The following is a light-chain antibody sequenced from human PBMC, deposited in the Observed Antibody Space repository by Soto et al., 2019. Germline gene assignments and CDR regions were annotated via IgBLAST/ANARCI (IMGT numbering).Light chain of an antibody. CDR3: QQRTNWPALT. Sequence: EIVLTQSPATLSLSPGERATLSCRASQNIGVYLAWYQQKPGQAPRLLIYDASNRATGIPARFRGSGSGTDFTLPMSSLEPEDFAVYYSQQRTNWPALTFGGGTKVEIK. J-gene: IGKJ4*01. CDR2: DAS. V-gene: IGKV3-11*01. CDR1: QNIGVY.